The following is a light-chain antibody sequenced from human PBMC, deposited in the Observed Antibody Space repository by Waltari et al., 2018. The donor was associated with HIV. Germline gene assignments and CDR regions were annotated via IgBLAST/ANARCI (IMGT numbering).Light chain of an antibody. V-gene: IGKV1-12*01. CDR1: QRIGTS. Sequence: DIQMTQSPSSVSASVGDKVTITCRASQRIGTSLAWYQQKPAKAPTLLIYVASNPQGGVPSRFSGTGSETDFTLTISSLQAEDFATYHCQQAHSFPYTFGQGTKVDIK. CDR2: VAS. CDR3: QQAHSFPYT. J-gene: IGKJ2*01.